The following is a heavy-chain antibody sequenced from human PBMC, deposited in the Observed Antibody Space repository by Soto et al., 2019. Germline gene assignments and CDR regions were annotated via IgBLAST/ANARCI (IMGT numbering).Heavy chain of an antibody. CDR2: ISGYNGNT. CDR1: GYTFTSYG. V-gene: IGHV1-18*01. D-gene: IGHD5-12*01. J-gene: IGHJ5*02. CDR3: ARYRATINSFWFDP. Sequence: QVQLVQSGAEVKKPGASVKVSCKASGYTFTSYGISWVRQGPGQGLEWMGWISGYNGNTKYEQKLQGRVTMTTDTSTSTAYMELRSLRSDDTAVYYCARYRATINSFWFDPWGQGTLVTVSS.